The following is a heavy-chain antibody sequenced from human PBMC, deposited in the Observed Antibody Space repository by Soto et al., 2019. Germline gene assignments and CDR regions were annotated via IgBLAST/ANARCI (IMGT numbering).Heavy chain of an antibody. CDR2: ISYDGSNK. J-gene: IGHJ4*02. CDR3: ARSSITKIAAGVDY. Sequence: QVQLVESGGGVVQPGRSLRLSCAASGFTFSGYAMFWVRQAPGKGLEWMAVISYDGSNKYYADSVKGRFIISRDNSKNTLYLQMDSLRAEDTAVYYCARSSITKIAAGVDYWGQGTLVTVS. D-gene: IGHD3-22*01. CDR1: GFTFSGYA. V-gene: IGHV3-30-3*01.